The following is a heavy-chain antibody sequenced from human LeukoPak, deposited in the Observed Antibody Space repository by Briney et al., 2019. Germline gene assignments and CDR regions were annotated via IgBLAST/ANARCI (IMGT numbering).Heavy chain of an antibody. CDR2: IYYSGST. CDR3: AYGGIYDSSGYSS. J-gene: IGHJ4*02. Sequence: SETLSLTCTVSRDSISSYYWSWIRQPPGKGLEWIGYIYYSGSTNYNPSLKSRVTISVDTSKNQFSLKLSSVTAADTAVYYCAYGGIYDSSGYSSWGQGTLVTVSS. D-gene: IGHD3-22*01. CDR1: RDSISSYY. V-gene: IGHV4-59*01.